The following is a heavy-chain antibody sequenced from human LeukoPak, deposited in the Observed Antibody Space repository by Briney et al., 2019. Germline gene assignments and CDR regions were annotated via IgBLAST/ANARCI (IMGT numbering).Heavy chain of an antibody. CDR1: GYTFTSYA. J-gene: IGHJ5*02. D-gene: IGHD2-15*01. V-gene: IGHV1-3*01. CDR3: ARARGWFNWFDP. CDR2: INAGNGNT. Sequence: ASVKVSCKASGYTFTSYAMHWVRQAPGQRLEWMGWINAGNGNTKYSQKFQGRVTMTRDTSTSTVYMELSSLRSEDTAVYYCARARGWFNWFDPWGQEPWSPSPQ.